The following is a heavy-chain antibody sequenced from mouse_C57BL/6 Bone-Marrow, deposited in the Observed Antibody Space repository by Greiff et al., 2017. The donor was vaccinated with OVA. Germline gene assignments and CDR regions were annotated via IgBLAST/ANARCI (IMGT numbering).Heavy chain of an antibody. D-gene: IGHD1-1*02. CDR3: ASGEYGGGDY. V-gene: IGHV1-58*01. J-gene: IGHJ4*01. CDR2: IDPGTGYT. CDR1: GYTFTSSG. Sequence: VQLQQSGAELVRPGSSVKLSCKTSGYTFTSSGIHWVKQRPGQGLEWIGYIDPGTGYTEYNEKFKGKATLTSDTSSRTAYLQLRSLTSEDSAIARCASGEYGGGDYGGQGTSVTVSA.